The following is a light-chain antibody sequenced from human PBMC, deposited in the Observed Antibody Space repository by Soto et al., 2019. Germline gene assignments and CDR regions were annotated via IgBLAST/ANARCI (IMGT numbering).Light chain of an antibody. J-gene: IGKJ5*01. V-gene: IGKV3-20*01. CDR1: QSVRSTY. Sequence: EIVLTQAPGTLSLSPGDTATLSCRASQSVRSTYLACYQQKPGQAPRLLIHGASSRATGIPDRFSGSGSGTDFTLTISRLEPEDFAVYYCQQYGSSLSITFGQGTRLEIK. CDR2: GAS. CDR3: QQYGSSLSIT.